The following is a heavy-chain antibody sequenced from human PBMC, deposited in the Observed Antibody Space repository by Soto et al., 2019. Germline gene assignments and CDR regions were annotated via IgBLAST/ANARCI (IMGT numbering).Heavy chain of an antibody. V-gene: IGHV3-30-3*01. Sequence: GGSLRLSCAASGFTFSSYAMHWVRQAPGKGLEWVAVISYDGSNKYYADSVKGRFTISRENSKNTLYLQMNSLRAEDTAVYYCARGYDVVVAAPFDPWGQGTLVTVSS. CDR1: GFTFSSYA. D-gene: IGHD2-15*01. CDR3: ARGYDVVVAAPFDP. CDR2: ISYDGSNK. J-gene: IGHJ5*02.